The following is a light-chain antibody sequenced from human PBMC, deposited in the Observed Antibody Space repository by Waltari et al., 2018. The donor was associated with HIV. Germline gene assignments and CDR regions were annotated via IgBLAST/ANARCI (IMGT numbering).Light chain of an antibody. Sequence: QSALTQPASVSGSPGQSITISCTGTSSDVGSYNLVSWYQQHPGKAPKLMNYEVSKRPSGGSYSLSCSKSGNTGCLTRSGLQAEDGADYYCLLYAGSRVFRGGTKLTVL. CDR2: EVS. CDR1: SSDVGSYNL. V-gene: IGLV2-23*02. CDR3: LLYAGSRV. J-gene: IGLJ3*02.